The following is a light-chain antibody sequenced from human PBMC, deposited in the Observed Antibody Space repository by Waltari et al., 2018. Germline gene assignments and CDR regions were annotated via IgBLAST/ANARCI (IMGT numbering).Light chain of an antibody. CDR1: DNDVGSYNL. J-gene: IGLJ2*01. CDR2: EVT. Sequence: QSALTQPASVSGSPGQSLTISCTGTDNDVGSYNLVSWSQQHPGKTPKLIIYEVTKRPSGIANLFSGSQSGNTASLTISRLQAEDEADYYCCSYAGTPIYMVFGGGTKLTVL. CDR3: CSYAGTPIYMV. V-gene: IGLV2-23*02.